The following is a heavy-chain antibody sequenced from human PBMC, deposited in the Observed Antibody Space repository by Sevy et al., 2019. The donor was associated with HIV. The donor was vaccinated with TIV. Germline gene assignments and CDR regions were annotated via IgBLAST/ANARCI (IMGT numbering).Heavy chain of an antibody. CDR3: ARGDELNSYYYGMDV. J-gene: IGHJ6*02. V-gene: IGHV6-1*01. CDR1: GDSVSSISAA. Sequence: SQTLSLTCAISGDSVSSISAAWNWFRQSPSRGLEWLGRTYYRSKWYNNYAVSVKIRVTINPDTSENQFSLHLNSVTPEDTAVYFCARGDELNSYYYGMDVWGQGTTVTVSS. D-gene: IGHD1-1*01. CDR2: TYYRSKWYN.